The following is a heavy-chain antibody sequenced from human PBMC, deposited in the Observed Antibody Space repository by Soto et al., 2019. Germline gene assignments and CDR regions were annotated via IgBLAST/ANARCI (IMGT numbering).Heavy chain of an antibody. V-gene: IGHV3-23*01. J-gene: IGHJ4*02. CDR1: GFTFSSYA. Sequence: GWSLRLSCAASGFTFSSYALSWVRQAPGQLLEWVSAISGSGGSTYYADSVKGRFTISRDNSKNTLYLQMNSRRAEDTAVYDCAKGRHITIFGVVMIVPAFFDYWGQGTLVTVSS. CDR3: AKGRHITIFGVVMIVPAFFDY. CDR2: ISGSGGST. D-gene: IGHD3-3*01.